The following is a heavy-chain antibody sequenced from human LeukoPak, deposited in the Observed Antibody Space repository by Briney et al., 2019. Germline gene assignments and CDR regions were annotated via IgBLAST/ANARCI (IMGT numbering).Heavy chain of an antibody. V-gene: IGHV4-34*01. J-gene: IGHJ4*02. CDR1: GGSFSGYS. CDR3: AGLVAAANYDTVTNGY. Sequence: SETLSLTCAVYGGSFSGYSWSWIRQPPGKGLEWIGEINHSGSTNYNPSLKSRVTISVDTSKNQFSLKLSSVTAADTAVYYCAGLVAAANYDTVTNGYWGQGTLVTVSS. CDR2: INHSGST. D-gene: IGHD2-2*01.